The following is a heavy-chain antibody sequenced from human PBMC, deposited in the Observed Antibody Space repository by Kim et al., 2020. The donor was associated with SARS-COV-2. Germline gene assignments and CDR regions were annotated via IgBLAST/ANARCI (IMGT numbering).Heavy chain of an antibody. J-gene: IGHJ4*01. Sequence: SETLSLTCTVSGGSISSNSYYWGWIRQPPGKGLEWIGSIYYSGSTYYNPSLKSRVAMSIDTSKNQFSLNLSFVTAADTVKYYFGRDQGGYSSVPFDYWG. CDR3: GRDQGGYSSVPFDY. CDR2: IYYSGST. CDR1: GGSISSNSYY. D-gene: IGHD5-18*01. V-gene: IGHV4-39*07.